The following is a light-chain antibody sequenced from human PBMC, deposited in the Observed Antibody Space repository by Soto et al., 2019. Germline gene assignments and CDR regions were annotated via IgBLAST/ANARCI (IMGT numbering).Light chain of an antibody. CDR2: DVN. Sequence: QSALTQPPSASGSPGQSVTISCTGTSSDVGAYIFVSWYQQHPGKAPKLMVYDVNRRPPGVPDRFFGSKSGNTASLTVSGLQAEDEADYYCVSFAGGTYVXGTGTKVTVL. CDR3: VSFAGGTYV. V-gene: IGLV2-8*01. CDR1: SSDVGAYIF. J-gene: IGLJ1*01.